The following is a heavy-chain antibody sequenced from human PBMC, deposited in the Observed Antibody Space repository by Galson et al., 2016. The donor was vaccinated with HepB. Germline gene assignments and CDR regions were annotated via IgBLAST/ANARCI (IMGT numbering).Heavy chain of an antibody. CDR2: IYPRDSDI. J-gene: IGHJ4*02. CDR1: GYSFSTFW. Sequence: QSGAEVKKPGESLRISCRTSGYSFSTFWIAWVRQVPGKGLEWMGIIYPRDSDIRYSPSFEGQVTISVDKFITTAYLHLSSLEASDTAMYYCARRALGGSGSHLDYWGQGTLVTVSS. CDR3: ARRALGGSGSHLDY. V-gene: IGHV5-51*01. D-gene: IGHD3-10*01.